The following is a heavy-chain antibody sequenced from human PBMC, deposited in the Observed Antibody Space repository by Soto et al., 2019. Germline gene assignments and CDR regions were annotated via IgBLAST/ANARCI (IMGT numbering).Heavy chain of an antibody. CDR2: INPSGGST. CDR3: ARAKAPYYDFWSGYYNPYYYGMDV. D-gene: IGHD3-3*01. Sequence: QVQLVQSGAEVKKPGASVKVSCKASGYTFTSYYMHWVRQAPGQGLEWMGIINPSGGSTSYAQKFQGRVTMTRDTSTSTVYMELSSLRSEDTAVYYCARAKAPYYDFWSGYYNPYYYGMDVWGQGTTVTVPS. V-gene: IGHV1-46*01. J-gene: IGHJ6*02. CDR1: GYTFTSYY.